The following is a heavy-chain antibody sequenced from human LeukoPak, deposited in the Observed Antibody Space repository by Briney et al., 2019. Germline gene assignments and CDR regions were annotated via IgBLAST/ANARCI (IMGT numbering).Heavy chain of an antibody. D-gene: IGHD3-22*01. V-gene: IGHV5-51*01. Sequence: GGSLKISCKGSGYSFTSYWIGWVRQMPGKGLEWMGIIYPGDSDTRYSPSFQGQVTISADKSISTAYLQWSSLKASDTAMYYCARLPYYYDSSGYYAPDYYYYGMDVWGQGTTVTVSS. J-gene: IGHJ6*02. CDR2: IYPGDSDT. CDR3: ARLPYYYDSSGYYAPDYYYYGMDV. CDR1: GYSFTSYW.